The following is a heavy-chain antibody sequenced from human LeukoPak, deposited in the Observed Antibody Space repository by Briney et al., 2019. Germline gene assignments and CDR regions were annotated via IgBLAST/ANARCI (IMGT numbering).Heavy chain of an antibody. CDR1: GGSISSYY. D-gene: IGHD3-10*01. V-gene: IGHV4-4*07. CDR3: AKGAMVRGVLDY. Sequence: SETLSLTCTVSGGSISSYYWSWIRQPAGKGLEWIGRIYTSGSTNYNPSLKSRVTMSVDTSKNQFSLKLSSVTAADTAVYYCAKGAMVRGVLDYWGQGTLVTVSS. CDR2: IYTSGST. J-gene: IGHJ4*02.